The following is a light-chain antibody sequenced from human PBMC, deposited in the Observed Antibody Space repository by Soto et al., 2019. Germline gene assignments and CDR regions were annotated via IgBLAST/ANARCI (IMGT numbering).Light chain of an antibody. Sequence: EIVMTQSPATLSVSPGERATLSCRASQSVGRNLAWYQQKPGQAPRLLISGASTRATDIPARFSGSGSGTEFTLTISSLQSEDFAVYFCQQYNYWPPLTFGGGTKVDI. CDR2: GAS. J-gene: IGKJ4*01. CDR3: QQYNYWPPLT. CDR1: QSVGRN. V-gene: IGKV3-15*01.